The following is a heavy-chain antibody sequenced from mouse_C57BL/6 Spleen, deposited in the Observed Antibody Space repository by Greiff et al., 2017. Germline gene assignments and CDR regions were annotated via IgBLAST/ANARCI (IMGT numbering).Heavy chain of an antibody. CDR2: IWSGGST. CDR1: GFSLTSYG. J-gene: IGHJ4*01. D-gene: IGHD1-1*01. V-gene: IGHV2-2*01. Sequence: QPKESLPFLVHPSQSLSITCTVSGFSLTSYGVHWVRQSPGKGLEWLGVIWSGGSTDYNAAFISRLSISKDNSKSQVFFKMNSLQADDTAIYYCARSVVATDYYAMDYWGQGTSVTVSS. CDR3: ARSVVATDYYAMDY.